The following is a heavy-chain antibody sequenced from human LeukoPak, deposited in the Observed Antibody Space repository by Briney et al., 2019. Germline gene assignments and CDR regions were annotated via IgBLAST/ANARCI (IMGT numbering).Heavy chain of an antibody. CDR3: ARFGTSSFDY. Sequence: GGSLRLSCAASGFTFSSYSMNWVRQAPGKGLEWVSYISSSSSTIYYADSVKGRFTISRDNAKNSLYLQMNSLRAEDTAVYYCARFGTSSFDYWGQGTLVTVSS. V-gene: IGHV3-48*04. CDR2: ISSSSSTI. D-gene: IGHD3-10*01. J-gene: IGHJ4*02. CDR1: GFTFSSYS.